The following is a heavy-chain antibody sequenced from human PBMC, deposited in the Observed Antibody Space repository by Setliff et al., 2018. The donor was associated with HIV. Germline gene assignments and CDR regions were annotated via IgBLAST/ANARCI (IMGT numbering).Heavy chain of an antibody. CDR3: VKDEEYIGVVSATMNMPGYYHYYYMDV. Sequence: PGGSLRLSCAASGFTFSDHYMSWIRQAPGKGLEWVSYISGGGKSIYYADSVKGRFTISRDNADRSLYLQMNSLRAEDTAVYYCVKDEEYIGVVSATMNMPGYYHYYYMDVWGKGSTVTVSS. CDR2: ISGGGKSI. V-gene: IGHV3-11*04. J-gene: IGHJ6*03. CDR1: GFTFSDHY. D-gene: IGHD2-2*01.